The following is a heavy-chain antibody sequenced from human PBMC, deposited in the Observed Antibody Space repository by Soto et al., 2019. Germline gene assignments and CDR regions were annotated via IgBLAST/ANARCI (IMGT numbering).Heavy chain of an antibody. J-gene: IGHJ6*02. Sequence: EVQLVETGRGLVQPGGCLRLSCAASGFTLSDHYMDWVRLTPGKGLEWVGRSRNKVNSYTTEYAASVEGRFTISRDDSTNSLNLQMTNLITEDSAVYYCTRGGAVPPYYRHMDVWGQGTTVIVSS. CDR1: GFTLSDHY. CDR3: TRGGAVPPYYRHMDV. CDR2: SRNKVNSYTT. D-gene: IGHD1-26*01. V-gene: IGHV3-72*01.